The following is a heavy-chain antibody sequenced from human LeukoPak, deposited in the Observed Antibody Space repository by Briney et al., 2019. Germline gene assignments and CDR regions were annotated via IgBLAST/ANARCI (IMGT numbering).Heavy chain of an antibody. J-gene: IGHJ4*02. CDR2: ISYSGGST. D-gene: IGHD4-23*01. V-gene: IGHV3-23*01. CDR3: ARASVGSTWIFDY. CDR1: GFPFNNYA. Sequence: GSLRPSCAASGFPFNNYAMSGLREAPGKGLEWVSIISYSGGSTFYADSVKGRFTISRDNSKNTLFLQVNSLRADDTAAYHCARASVGSTWIFDYWGQGTLVTVSS.